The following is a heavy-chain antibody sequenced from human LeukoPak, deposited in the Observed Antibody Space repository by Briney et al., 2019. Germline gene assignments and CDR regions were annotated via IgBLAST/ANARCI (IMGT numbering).Heavy chain of an antibody. CDR2: INPNGGGT. V-gene: IGHV1-2*02. CDR3: AREGAPRITGTTNPFDP. CDR1: AYTFTDYY. D-gene: IGHD1-7*01. Sequence: ASVKVSCKASAYTFTDYYMHWVRQAPGQGLEWMGWINPNGGGTYYAQKFQDRVTMTRDTSINTAYMELSRLRSDDTAMYYCAREGAPRITGTTNPFDPWGQGTLVTVPS. J-gene: IGHJ5*02.